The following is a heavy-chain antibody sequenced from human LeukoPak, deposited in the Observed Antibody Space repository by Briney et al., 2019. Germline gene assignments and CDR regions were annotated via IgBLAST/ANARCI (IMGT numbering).Heavy chain of an antibody. D-gene: IGHD3-10*01. CDR3: GKDISAGGMDV. Sequence: GGSLRLSCTASESTFDHAMHWVRQTPGKGLEWVSGIGWNSARTGYADSVRGRFTMSRDNAKNSLYLQMNSLRAEDTALYYCGKDISAGGMDVWGQGTTVTVSS. CDR1: ESTFDHA. J-gene: IGHJ6*02. CDR2: IGWNSART. V-gene: IGHV3-9*01.